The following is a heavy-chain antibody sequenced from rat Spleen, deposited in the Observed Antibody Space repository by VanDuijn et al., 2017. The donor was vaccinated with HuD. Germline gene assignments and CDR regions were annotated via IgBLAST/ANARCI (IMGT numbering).Heavy chain of an antibody. CDR1: GFTFNNYW. CDR3: ARHDYYDGYYDVMDA. CDR2: IIYDGTRT. D-gene: IGHD1-12*03. V-gene: IGHV5-31*01. J-gene: IGHJ4*01. Sequence: EVQLVESGGGQVQPGRSLKLSCVASGFTFNNYWMTWIRQAPGKGLEWVATIIYDGTRTFYRDSVKGRFTVSRDNAKNTLYLQMDSLRSEDTATYYCARHDYYDGYYDVMDAWGQGASVTVSS.